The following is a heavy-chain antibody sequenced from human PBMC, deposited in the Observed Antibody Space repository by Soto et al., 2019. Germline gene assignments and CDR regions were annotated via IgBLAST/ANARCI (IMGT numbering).Heavy chain of an antibody. V-gene: IGHV1-46*01. CDR1: GYTFTSYY. CDR3: ARGGYYFDSSRYRGIDAFDI. CDR2: INPSGGST. D-gene: IGHD3-22*01. Sequence: GASVKVSCKASGYTFTSYYMHWVRQAPGQGLEWMGIINPSGGSTTYAQKSQGRVTMTRDTSTYTVYMELGSLRSEDTAVYYCARGGYYFDSSRYRGIDAFDIWGQGTMVTVS. J-gene: IGHJ3*02.